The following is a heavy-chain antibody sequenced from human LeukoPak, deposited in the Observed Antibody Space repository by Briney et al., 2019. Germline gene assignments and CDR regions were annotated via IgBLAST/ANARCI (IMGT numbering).Heavy chain of an antibody. CDR2: ISSTSNTI. CDR3: AKDLGGEGGSGFPGY. V-gene: IGHV3-48*01. CDR1: GFIFSNYS. J-gene: IGHJ4*02. D-gene: IGHD3-10*01. Sequence: GGSLRLSCAASGFIFSNYSMNWVRQAPGKGLEWVSWISSTSNTIYYADSVKGRFTISRDNPKSTLYLQMNSPRADDTALYFCAKDLGGEGGSGFPGYWGQGTLVTVSS.